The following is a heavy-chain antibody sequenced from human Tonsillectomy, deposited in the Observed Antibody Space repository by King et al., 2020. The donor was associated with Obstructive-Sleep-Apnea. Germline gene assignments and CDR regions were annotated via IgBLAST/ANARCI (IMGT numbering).Heavy chain of an antibody. J-gene: IGHJ5*02. D-gene: IGHD6-13*01. CDR1: GGSFSDYY. CDR2: INHSGST. V-gene: IGHV4-34*01. Sequence: VQLQQWGAGLLKPSETLSLTCAVFGGSFSDYYWSWIRQPPGKGLEWIVGINHSGSTNYDPSLKSRVTISVDTSKNQFSLKFSSVTAADTAVYYCARDSGTAAVNWFDPWGQGTLVTVSS. CDR3: ARDSGTAAVNWFDP.